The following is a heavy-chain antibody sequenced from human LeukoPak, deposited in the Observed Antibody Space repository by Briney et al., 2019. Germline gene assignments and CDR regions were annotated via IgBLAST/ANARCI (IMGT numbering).Heavy chain of an antibody. J-gene: IGHJ4*02. CDR3: AKAGYSSSWYGDY. D-gene: IGHD6-13*01. V-gene: IGHV3-30*18. Sequence: GGSLRLSCAASGFTFSSYGMHWVRQAPGKGLEWVAVISYDGSNKYYADSVKGRFTISRDNSKNTLYLQMNSLRAEDTAVYYCAKAGYSSSWYGDYWGQGTLATVSS. CDR2: ISYDGSNK. CDR1: GFTFSSYG.